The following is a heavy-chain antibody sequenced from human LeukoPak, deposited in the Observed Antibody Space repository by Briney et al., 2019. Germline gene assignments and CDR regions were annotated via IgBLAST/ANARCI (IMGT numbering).Heavy chain of an antibody. CDR2: IIPIFGTA. CDR1: GGTFISYA. J-gene: IGHJ4*02. D-gene: IGHD5-18*01. Sequence: SVKVSCKASGGTFISYAISWVRQAPGQGLEWMGGIIPIFGTANYAQKFQGRVTITTDESTSTAYMELSSLRSEDTAVYYCASPSPAAYSYGYFDYRGQGTLVTVSS. V-gene: IGHV1-69*05. CDR3: ASPSPAAYSYGYFDY.